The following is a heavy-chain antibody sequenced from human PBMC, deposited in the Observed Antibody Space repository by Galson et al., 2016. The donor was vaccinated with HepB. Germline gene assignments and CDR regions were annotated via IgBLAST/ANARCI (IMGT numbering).Heavy chain of an antibody. CDR1: GDSISSGGSH. CDR2: IYYSGST. Sequence: TLSLTCIVSGDSISSGGSHWIWIRQHPGKGLEWIGFIYYSGSTYYNPSLKSRVTISVDTSKNQFSLKLSSVTAADTALYYCARSSGNSEYHRIVWGQGTLVTVSS. CDR3: ARSSGNSEYHRIV. J-gene: IGHJ4*02. V-gene: IGHV4-31*03. D-gene: IGHD2/OR15-2a*01.